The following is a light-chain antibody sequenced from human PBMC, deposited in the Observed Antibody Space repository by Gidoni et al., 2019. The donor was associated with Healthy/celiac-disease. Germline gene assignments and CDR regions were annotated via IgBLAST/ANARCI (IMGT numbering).Light chain of an antibody. CDR3: QQYGSSPWT. Sequence: IVLTQSPGTLSLSPGERATLSCRASQSVSSSYLAWYQQKPGQAPRLLIYGASSRATGIPDRFSGSGSGTDFTITISRLEPEDFAVYYCQQYGSSPWTFXXXTKVEIK. CDR2: GAS. V-gene: IGKV3-20*01. CDR1: QSVSSSY. J-gene: IGKJ1*01.